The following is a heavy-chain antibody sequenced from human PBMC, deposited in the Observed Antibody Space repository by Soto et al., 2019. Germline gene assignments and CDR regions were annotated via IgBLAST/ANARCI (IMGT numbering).Heavy chain of an antibody. D-gene: IGHD3-10*01. J-gene: IGHJ4*02. CDR1: GYTFSSYG. CDR3: ARRNRYGSGDEIYYFDF. Sequence: QVQLVQSGPEVKKPGASVKVSCKASGYTFSSYGVAWVRQAPGQGLEWMGWISPYNGQTNYAQKVQGRVTVTTDTSTSTAYMELRSLRSDDTAVYYCARRNRYGSGDEIYYFDFWGQGTLLTVSS. CDR2: ISPYNGQT. V-gene: IGHV1-18*01.